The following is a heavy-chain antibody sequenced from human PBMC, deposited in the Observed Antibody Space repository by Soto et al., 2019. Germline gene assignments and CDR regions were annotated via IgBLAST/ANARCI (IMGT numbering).Heavy chain of an antibody. Sequence: EVQLLEAGGGLVQPGGSLRLSCAASGFTFSSYGMTWVRQAAGKGLEWVSAISAKGASTYYADSVKGRFTISRDSSKNTLILQMNSLRAEDTAVYYCAKRGSGWYYFDYWGQGTLVTVSS. CDR1: GFTFSSYG. J-gene: IGHJ4*02. CDR2: ISAKGAST. V-gene: IGHV3-23*01. D-gene: IGHD6-19*01. CDR3: AKRGSGWYYFDY.